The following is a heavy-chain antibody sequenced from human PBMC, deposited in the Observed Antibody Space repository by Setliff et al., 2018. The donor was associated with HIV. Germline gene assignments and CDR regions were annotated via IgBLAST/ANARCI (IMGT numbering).Heavy chain of an antibody. D-gene: IGHD6-19*01. J-gene: IGHJ4*02. CDR1: GYTFTRYD. CDR2: MNPNSANT. V-gene: IGHV1-8*01. CDR3: ARHRIAVAGTEDY. Sequence: ASVKVSCKASGYTFTRYDINWVRQATGQGPEWMGWMNPNSANTGYAQKFQGRVTMTRNTSISTAYMELSSLRSDDTAVYYCARHRIAVAGTEDYWGQGTLVTVSS.